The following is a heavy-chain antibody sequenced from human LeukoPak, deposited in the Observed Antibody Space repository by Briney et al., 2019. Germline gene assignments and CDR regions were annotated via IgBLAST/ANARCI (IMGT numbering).Heavy chain of an antibody. CDR1: GGSISSYY. J-gene: IGHJ4*02. V-gene: IGHV4-59*12. Sequence: SETLSLTCTVSGGSISSYYWSWIRQPPGKGLEWIGYIYYSGSTNYNPSLKSRVTISVDTSKNQFSLKLSSVTAADTAVYYCARDDRPYSPFDYWGQGTLVTVSS. CDR3: ARDDRPYSPFDY. D-gene: IGHD6-13*01. CDR2: IYYSGST.